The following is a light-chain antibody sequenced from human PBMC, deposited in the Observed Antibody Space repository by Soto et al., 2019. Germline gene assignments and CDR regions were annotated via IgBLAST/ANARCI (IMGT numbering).Light chain of an antibody. CDR1: SSDVGAYYS. CDR3: SSYTSGSSHYG. CDR2: GVT. J-gene: IGLJ1*01. Sequence: QSALTQPASVSGSPGQSITISCTGTSSDVGAYYSVSWYQHHPGKAPKLIIYGVTNRPSGVSNRFSGSKSGNTASLTISGLQAEDEADYHCSSYTSGSSHYGFGTGTKLTVL. V-gene: IGLV2-14*01.